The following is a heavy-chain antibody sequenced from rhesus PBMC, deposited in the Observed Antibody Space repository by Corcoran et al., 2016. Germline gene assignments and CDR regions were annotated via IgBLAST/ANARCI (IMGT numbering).Heavy chain of an antibody. V-gene: IGHV4-122*02. D-gene: IGHD6-31*01. CDR1: GYSISSGYG. CDR3: AAGYSSGWYDYGLDS. CDR2: ISYSGNT. Sequence: QLQLQESGPGLVKPSETLSLTCAVSGYSISSGYGWSWIRQPPGKGLEWIGYISYSGNTSYNPSRKSRVTISRDTSKNQFSLKRSSVTAADTAVYYCAAGYSSGWYDYGLDSWGQGVVVTVSS. J-gene: IGHJ6*01.